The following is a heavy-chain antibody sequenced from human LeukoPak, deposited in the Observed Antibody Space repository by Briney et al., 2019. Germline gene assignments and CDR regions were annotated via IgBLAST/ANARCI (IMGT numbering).Heavy chain of an antibody. CDR3: ARDLEGDGYPWNFDY. D-gene: IGHD5-24*01. V-gene: IGHV1-69*04. CDR1: GGTFSGYT. CDR2: IIPILGIA. Sequence: GSSVKVSCKASGGTFSGYTISWVRQAPGQGLEWMGRIIPILGIANYAQKFQGRVTITADKSTSTAYMELSSLRSEDTAVYYCARDLEGDGYPWNFDYWGQGTLVTVSS. J-gene: IGHJ4*02.